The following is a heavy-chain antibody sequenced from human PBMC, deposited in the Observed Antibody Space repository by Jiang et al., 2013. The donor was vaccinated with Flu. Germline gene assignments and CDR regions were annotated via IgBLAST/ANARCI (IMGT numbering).Heavy chain of an antibody. CDR2: IYYSGST. CDR3: ARDEVDTAELGGMDV. Sequence: GSGLVKPSETLSLTCTVSGGSISSYYWSWIRQPPGKGLEWIGYIYYSGSTNYNPSLKSRVTISVDTSKNQFSLKLSSVTAADTAVYYCARDEVDTAELGGMDVWGKGTTVTVSS. CDR1: GGSISSYY. V-gene: IGHV4-59*01. D-gene: IGHD5-18*01. J-gene: IGHJ6*04.